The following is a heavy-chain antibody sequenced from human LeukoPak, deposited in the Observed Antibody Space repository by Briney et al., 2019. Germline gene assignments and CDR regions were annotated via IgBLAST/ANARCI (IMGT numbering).Heavy chain of an antibody. Sequence: SGTLSLTCAVSGGSIGSSNWWSWVRQPPGKGLGWIGEIYHSGSTNYSPSLKSRVTMSVDKSKNQFSLKLSSVTAADTAVYYCARGQWLVPLDYWGQGTLVIVSS. CDR2: IYHSGST. V-gene: IGHV4-4*02. J-gene: IGHJ4*02. CDR3: ARGQWLVPLDY. CDR1: GGSIGSSNW. D-gene: IGHD6-19*01.